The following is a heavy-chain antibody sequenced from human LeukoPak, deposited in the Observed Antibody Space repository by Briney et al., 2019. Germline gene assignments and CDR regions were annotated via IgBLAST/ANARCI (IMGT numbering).Heavy chain of an antibody. D-gene: IGHD3-10*01. J-gene: IGHJ4*02. V-gene: IGHV3-7*01. Sequence: GGSLRLSCEGSGFTFSNYWMGWVRQAPGKGLQWVANINQDGSEKYYVDSVKGRFTISRDNAKKSLYLQMNSLRAEDTAVYYCGRVGAYYGSGSYSDYWGQGTLVTVSS. CDR2: INQDGSEK. CDR3: GRVGAYYGSGSYSDY. CDR1: GFTFSNYW.